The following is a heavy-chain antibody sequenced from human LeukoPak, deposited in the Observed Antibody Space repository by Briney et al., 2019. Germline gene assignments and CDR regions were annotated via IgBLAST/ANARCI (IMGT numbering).Heavy chain of an antibody. V-gene: IGHV1-2*02. CDR2: INPNTAGT. J-gene: IGHJ6*03. CDR3: ATSAGDYRAGHYYYMGV. D-gene: IGHD4-11*01. Sequence: AASVKVSCKASGYTFTGYYFHWVRQAPGQGLEWVGWINPNTAGTNYAQKFLGGVTLPWDTPISTAYMELHRLTSDDTAMYYCATSAGDYRAGHYYYMGVWGKGTSVTVPS. CDR1: GYTFTGYY.